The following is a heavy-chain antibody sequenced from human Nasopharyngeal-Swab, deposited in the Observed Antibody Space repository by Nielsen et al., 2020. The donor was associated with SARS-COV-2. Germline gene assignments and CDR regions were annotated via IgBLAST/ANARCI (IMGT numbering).Heavy chain of an antibody. CDR2: FKWNSGSP. D-gene: IGHD3-10*01. V-gene: IGHV3-9*01. CDR3: AKDMGNYYGSTRMDV. J-gene: IGHJ6*02. Sequence: LKISCTASGFTFDHYAMNWVRQAPGKGLEWVSGFKWNSGSPGYADSVKGRFTISRDNAKNTLYLQMNSLRPEDTALYYCAKDMGNYYGSTRMDVWGQGATVTVSS. CDR1: GFTFDHYA.